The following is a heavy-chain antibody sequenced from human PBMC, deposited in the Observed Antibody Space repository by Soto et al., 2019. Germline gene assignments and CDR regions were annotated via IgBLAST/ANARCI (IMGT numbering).Heavy chain of an antibody. J-gene: IGHJ4*02. D-gene: IGHD6-13*01. CDR3: AREAIVAAGLDY. Sequence: ASVKVSCKASGYTFTTYYMHWVRQAPGQGLEWMGVINPRGGSTGYAQKFQGRVTMTRDTSTSTVYMELSSLRSEATAVYYCAREAIVAAGLDYWGLGTLVTVSS. CDR2: INPRGGST. CDR1: GYTFTTYY. V-gene: IGHV1-46*01.